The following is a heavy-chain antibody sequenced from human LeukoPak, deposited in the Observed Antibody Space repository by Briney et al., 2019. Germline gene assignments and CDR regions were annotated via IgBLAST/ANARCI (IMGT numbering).Heavy chain of an antibody. D-gene: IGHD1-1*01. J-gene: IGHJ4*02. V-gene: IGHV1-18*01. CDR2: ISAYNGTR. CDR3: RRRGLVETATTNQPDY. Sequence: ASVTVSCKASGYTFTSYGISWVRQAPGQGLEWMGWISAYNGTRNNAQKLQGRVTITTDTSTSTAYMELRSLRSDDTALYYCRRRGLVETATTNQPDYWGQGTLVTVSS. CDR1: GYTFTSYG.